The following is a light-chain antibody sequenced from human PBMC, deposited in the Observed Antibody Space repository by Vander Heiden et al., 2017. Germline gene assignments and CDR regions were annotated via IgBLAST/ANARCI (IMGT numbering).Light chain of an antibody. CDR2: RNN. J-gene: IGLJ2*01. CDR3: AVWDDSLSGVV. CDR1: SSNIGSNY. Sequence: QSVLTPPPSASGTPGQRVTISCSGSSSNIGSNYVYWYQQVPGTAPKLLIYRNNQRPAGVPDRFSGSKSGTSASLAISGLRSEDEADYYCAVWDDSLSGVVFGGGTKLTVL. V-gene: IGLV1-47*01.